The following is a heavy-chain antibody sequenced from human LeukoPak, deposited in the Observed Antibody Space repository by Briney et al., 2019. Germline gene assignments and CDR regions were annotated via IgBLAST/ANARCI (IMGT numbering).Heavy chain of an antibody. CDR3: ARAGLWDFFDTSGYHNAAFDI. D-gene: IGHD3-22*01. J-gene: IGHJ3*02. V-gene: IGHV1-2*02. CDR1: GYTFTDYY. CDR2: INPSSGGT. Sequence: ASVKVSCKASGYTFTDYYLHWVRQAPGQGLEWMGWINPSSGGTNYAQKFQGRVTMTRDTSIGTAYMELSRLRSDDTAVYYCARAGLWDFFDTSGYHNAAFDIWGQGTMVTVSS.